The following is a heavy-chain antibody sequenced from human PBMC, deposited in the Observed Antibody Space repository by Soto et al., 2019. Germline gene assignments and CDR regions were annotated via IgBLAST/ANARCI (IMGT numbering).Heavy chain of an antibody. J-gene: IGHJ5*01. D-gene: IGHD2-2*02. CDR1: GFTFSTYA. CDR2: ISGSGGST. V-gene: IGHV3-23*01. CDR3: ATGLGYCSSTSCYIWFES. Sequence: PGGSLRLSCAASGFTFSTYAMSWVRQAPGKGLEWVSAISGSGGSTYYAYPVKGRFTISRDNSKNTLYLQMNSLGAEDTAVPYFATGLGYCSSTSCYIWFESWAQGTLVTVSS.